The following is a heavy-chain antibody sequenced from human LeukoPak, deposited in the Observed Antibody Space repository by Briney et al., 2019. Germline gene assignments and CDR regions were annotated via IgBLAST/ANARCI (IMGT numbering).Heavy chain of an antibody. V-gene: IGHV1-18*01. D-gene: IGHD6-19*01. J-gene: IGHJ6*03. CDR1: GYTFTSYG. CDR2: ISAYNGNT. Sequence: ASVKVSCKASGYTFTSYGISWVRQAPGQGLEWMGWISAYNGNTDYAQKLQGRVTMTTDTSTSTAYMELRSLRSDDTAVYYCAGEGIAVADNYYMDVWGKGTTVTVSS. CDR3: AGEGIAVADNYYMDV.